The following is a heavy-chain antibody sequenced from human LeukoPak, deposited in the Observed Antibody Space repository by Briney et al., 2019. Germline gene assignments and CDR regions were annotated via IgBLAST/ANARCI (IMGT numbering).Heavy chain of an antibody. CDR3: ARDRRPRVGELLVYY. Sequence: PGGSLRLSCAASGFTFSSYAMHWVRQAPGKGLEWVAVISYDGSNKYYADSVKGRFTISRDNSKNTLYLQMNSLRAEDTAVYYCARDRRPRVGELLVYYWGQGTLVTVSS. V-gene: IGHV3-30-3*01. D-gene: IGHD2-21*02. J-gene: IGHJ4*02. CDR2: ISYDGSNK. CDR1: GFTFSSYA.